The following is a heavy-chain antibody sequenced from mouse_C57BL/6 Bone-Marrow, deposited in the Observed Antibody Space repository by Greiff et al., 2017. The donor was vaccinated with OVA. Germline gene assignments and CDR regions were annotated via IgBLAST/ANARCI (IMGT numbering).Heavy chain of an antibody. D-gene: IGHD2-5*01. V-gene: IGHV7-1*01. J-gene: IGHJ1*03. CDR2: SRNKANDYTT. CDR3: ARGAYYSNYDWYFDV. Sequence: EVKVVESGGGLVQSGRSLRLSCATSGFTFSDFYMAWVRQAPGKGLEWIAASRNKANDYTTEYSASVKGRFIVSRDTSQSILYLQMNALRAEDTAIYYCARGAYYSNYDWYFDVWGTGTTVTVSS. CDR1: GFTFSDFY.